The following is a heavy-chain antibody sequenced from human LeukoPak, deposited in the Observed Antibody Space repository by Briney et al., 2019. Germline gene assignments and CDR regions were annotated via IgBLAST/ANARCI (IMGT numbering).Heavy chain of an antibody. D-gene: IGHD3-3*01. V-gene: IGHV4-34*01. CDR1: GGSFSGYY. CDR2: INHSGST. Sequence: PSETLSLTCAVYGGSFSGYYWSWIRQPPGKGLEWIGEINHSGSTNYNPSLKSRVTISVDTSKNQFSLKLSSVTAADTAVYYCAREIPFGFWSGYYTGRWRNWFDPWGQGTLVTVSS. J-gene: IGHJ5*02. CDR3: AREIPFGFWSGYYTGRWRNWFDP.